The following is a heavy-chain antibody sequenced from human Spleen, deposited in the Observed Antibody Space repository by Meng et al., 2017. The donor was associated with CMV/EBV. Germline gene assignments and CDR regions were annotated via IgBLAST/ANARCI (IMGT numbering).Heavy chain of an antibody. V-gene: IGHV1-2*02. CDR1: GYTFTGYY. D-gene: IGHD6-6*01. CDR3: ARGDRPASIAARPGFFWFDP. CDR2: INPNSGGT. Sequence: ASVKVSCKASGYTFTGYYMHWVRRAPGQGLEWMGWINPNSGGTNYAQKFQGRVTMTRDTSISTAYMELSRLRSDDTAVYYCARGDRPASIAARPGFFWFDPWGQGTLVTVSS. J-gene: IGHJ5*02.